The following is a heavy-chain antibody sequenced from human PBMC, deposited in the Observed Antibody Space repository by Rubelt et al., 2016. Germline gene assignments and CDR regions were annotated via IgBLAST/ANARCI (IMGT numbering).Heavy chain of an antibody. D-gene: IGHD3-22*01. CDR3: ARGGVWGYYDSSGYYDY. J-gene: IGHJ4*02. V-gene: IGHV4-31*02. CDR2: IYYSGST. Sequence: GYIYYSGSTYHNPSLKSRVTISVDTSKNQFSLKLSSVTAADTAVYYCARGGVWGYYDSSGYYDYWGQGTLVTVSS.